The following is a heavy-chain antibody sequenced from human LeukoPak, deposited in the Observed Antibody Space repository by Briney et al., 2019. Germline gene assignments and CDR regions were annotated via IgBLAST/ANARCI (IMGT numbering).Heavy chain of an antibody. V-gene: IGHV3-23*01. CDR1: GFTLSSYA. D-gene: IGHD2-15*01. Sequence: GGSLRLSCAASGFTLSSYAMSWARQAPGKGLEWVSAISDTGNTYHADSVKGRFTISRDSSKNTLFLQMNRLRPEDAAVYYCAKAPVTTCRGAFCYPFDYWGLGTLVTVSS. CDR2: ISDTGNT. CDR3: AKAPVTTCRGAFCYPFDY. J-gene: IGHJ4*02.